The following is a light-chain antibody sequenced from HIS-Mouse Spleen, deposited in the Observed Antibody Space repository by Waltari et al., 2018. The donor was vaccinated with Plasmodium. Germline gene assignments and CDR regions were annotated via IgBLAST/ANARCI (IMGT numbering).Light chain of an antibody. Sequence: EIVMTQSPATLSVSPGERATLSGRARQSVRSNLAWYQQKPGQTPRLLIYGASTRATGIPARFSGSGSGTEFTLTISSLQSEDFAVYYCQQYNNWPAWTFGQGTKVEIK. J-gene: IGKJ1*01. CDR1: QSVRSN. CDR2: GAS. V-gene: IGKV3-15*01. CDR3: QQYNNWPAWT.